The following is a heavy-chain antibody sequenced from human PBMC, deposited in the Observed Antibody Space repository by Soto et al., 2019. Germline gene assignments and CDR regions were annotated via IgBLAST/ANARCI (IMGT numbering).Heavy chain of an antibody. CDR2: IHSGGST. Sequence: EVQGVESGGGWIQPGGSLRLSCEVSGFSVTANYMSWVRQAPEKGLEWVSVIHSGGSTYYVDSVKGRFSISRDISKNTLYLQMNSLRAEDTAVYYCHGYGYWGQGTLVTVSS. CDR3: HGYGY. CDR1: GFSVTANY. V-gene: IGHV3-53*01. J-gene: IGHJ4*02. D-gene: IGHD5-12*01.